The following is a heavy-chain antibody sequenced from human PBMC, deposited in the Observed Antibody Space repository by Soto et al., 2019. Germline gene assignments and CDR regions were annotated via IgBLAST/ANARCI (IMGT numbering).Heavy chain of an antibody. CDR2: IYVSGIL. J-gene: IGHJ4*02. CDR3: VKDSKYSSGWD. D-gene: IGHD6-19*01. Sequence: PSETLSLTCSVSGASISIYYWSWIRHPAGKGLEWIGRIYVSGILNYNPSLKSRVTMSGDTSKNQFSLKLSSVTAADTAVYFCVKDSKYSSGWDWGQGALVTVSS. CDR1: GASISIYY. V-gene: IGHV4-4*07.